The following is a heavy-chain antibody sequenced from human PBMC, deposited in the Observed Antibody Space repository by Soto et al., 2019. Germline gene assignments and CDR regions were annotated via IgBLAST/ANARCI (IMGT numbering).Heavy chain of an antibody. CDR2: ISSSSSTI. V-gene: IGHV3-48*02. Sequence: GSLRLSCAASGFTFSNAWINWVRQAPGKGLEWVSYISSSSSTIYYADSVKGRFTISRDNAKNSLYLQMNSLRDEDTAVYYCARVPATIFGVVKYYFDYWGQGTLVTVSS. CDR3: ARVPATIFGVVKYYFDY. J-gene: IGHJ4*02. D-gene: IGHD3-3*01. CDR1: GFTFSNAW.